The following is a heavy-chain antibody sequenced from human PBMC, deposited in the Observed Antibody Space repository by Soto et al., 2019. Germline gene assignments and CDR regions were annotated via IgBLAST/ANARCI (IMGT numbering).Heavy chain of an antibody. CDR3: VHRRKVYNTVWGGYGCAWFDY. CDR2: TYWNNDN. Sequence: QITLKESGPTLVKPTQTLTLTFTFSGFSLSTTGMGVGWIRQPPGKALEWLSLTYWNNDNLYRPPLKSRLIMNSTTPKNQELLTMIKLRPLNQATSFCVHRRKVYNTVWGGYGCAWFDYVGQGTL. CDR1: GFSLSTTGMG. V-gene: IGHV2-5*01. D-gene: IGHD3-16*02. J-gene: IGHJ4*02.